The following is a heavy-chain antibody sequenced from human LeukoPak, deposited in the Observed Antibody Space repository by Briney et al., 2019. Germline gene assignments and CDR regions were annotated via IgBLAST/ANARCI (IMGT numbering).Heavy chain of an antibody. CDR2: ISWNSGSI. V-gene: IGHV3-9*03. D-gene: IGHD6-6*01. CDR1: GFTFDDYA. Sequence: RSGGSLRLSCAASGFTFDDYAMHWVRQAPGKGLEWVSGISWNSGSIGYADSVKGRFTISRDNAKNSLYLQMNSLRAEDMALYYCAKGLIEYSSSGLDYWGQGTLVTVSS. CDR3: AKGLIEYSSSGLDY. J-gene: IGHJ4*02.